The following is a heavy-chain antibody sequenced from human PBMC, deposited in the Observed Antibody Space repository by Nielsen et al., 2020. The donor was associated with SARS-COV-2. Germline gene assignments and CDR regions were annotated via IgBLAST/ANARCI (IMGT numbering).Heavy chain of an antibody. Sequence: GESLKISCAASGFTFSSYAVSWVRQAPGKGLEWVSVMSGSGGSTYYADSVKGRFTISRDNSKNTLYLQMNSLRDEDTAVYYCAKERLRIAGGAFVYWGQGTLVTVSS. CDR2: MSGSGGST. J-gene: IGHJ4*02. D-gene: IGHD6-6*01. CDR1: GFTFSSYA. CDR3: AKERLRIAGGAFVY. V-gene: IGHV3-23*01.